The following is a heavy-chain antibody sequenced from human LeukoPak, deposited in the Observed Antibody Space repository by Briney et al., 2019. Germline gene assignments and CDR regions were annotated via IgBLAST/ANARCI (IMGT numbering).Heavy chain of an antibody. CDR2: INWNGGST. D-gene: IGHD6-6*01. V-gene: IGHV3-20*04. CDR1: GSTFDDYG. Sequence: GGSLRFSCEAPGSTFDDYGMSWFRQAPGKGLGWVSGINWNGGSTGYADSVKGRFTISRDNAKNSLYLQMDSLRAEDTALYYCASLASAGSSSLVDYWGQGTLVTVSS. CDR3: ASLASAGSSSLVDY. J-gene: IGHJ4*02.